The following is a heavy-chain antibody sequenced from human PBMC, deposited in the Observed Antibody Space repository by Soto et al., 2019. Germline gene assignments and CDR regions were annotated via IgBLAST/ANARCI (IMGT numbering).Heavy chain of an antibody. CDR2: IIPIFGTA. CDR3: ARGGGGIQLGGSFDY. Sequence: QVQLVQSGAEVKKPGSSVKVSCKASGGTFSSYAISWVRQAPGQGLEWMGGIIPIFGTASYAQKFQGRVTITEEESTSTAYMELRSLRSEDRAVDYGARGGGGIQLGGSFDYWGQGTLVTVSS. V-gene: IGHV1-69*01. J-gene: IGHJ4*02. D-gene: IGHD5-18*01. CDR1: GGTFSSYA.